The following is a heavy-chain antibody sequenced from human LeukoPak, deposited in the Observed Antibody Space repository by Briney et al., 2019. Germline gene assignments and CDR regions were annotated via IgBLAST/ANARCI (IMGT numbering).Heavy chain of an antibody. CDR3: TRRSSAAGRQYFDY. CDR1: GFTFSSAW. CDR2: IKSETDGGTT. Sequence: PGGSLRLFCAASGFTFSSAWMNWVRQAPGKGLEWVGRIKSETDGGTTDYAAPVKGTFTISRDGSENTLYLQMNSLKTEDTAVYYCTRRSSAAGRQYFDYWGQGTLVTVSS. V-gene: IGHV3-15*07. D-gene: IGHD6-13*01. J-gene: IGHJ4*02.